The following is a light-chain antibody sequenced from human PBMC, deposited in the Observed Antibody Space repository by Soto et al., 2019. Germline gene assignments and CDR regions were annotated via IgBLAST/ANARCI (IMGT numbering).Light chain of an antibody. CDR2: GAS. CDR1: QSVSSSY. J-gene: IGKJ5*01. CDR3: QQYGSSPIT. Sequence: EIVLTQSPGTLPLSTGERATLSCRASQSVSSSYLACYQQKPGQAPRLLIYGASSRATGIPDRFSGSGSGTDFSLTINRLEPEDFAVYFCQQYGSSPITFGQGTRLEIK. V-gene: IGKV3-20*01.